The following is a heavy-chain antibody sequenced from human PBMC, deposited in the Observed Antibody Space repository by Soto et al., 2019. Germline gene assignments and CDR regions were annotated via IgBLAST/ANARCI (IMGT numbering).Heavy chain of an antibody. CDR2: VSKSDYT. Sequence: GGSLRLSCAVCGFYFNNYGINWVRQAPGKGLEWVSSVSKSDYTYYSDSVKGRFTISRDNAKNSVSLQMNSLRAEDTAVYYCAREDSIIIPAVSDFWGQGTLVTVSS. V-gene: IGHV3-21*01. CDR1: GFYFNNYG. J-gene: IGHJ4*02. D-gene: IGHD2-2*01. CDR3: AREDSIIIPAVSDF.